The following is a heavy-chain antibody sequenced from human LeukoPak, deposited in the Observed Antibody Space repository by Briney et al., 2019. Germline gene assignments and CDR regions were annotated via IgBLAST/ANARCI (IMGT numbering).Heavy chain of an antibody. V-gene: IGHV3-23*01. CDR2: ISGSGGST. CDR1: GFTFGSYA. D-gene: IGHD2-15*01. Sequence: GSLRLSCAASGFTFGSYAMSWVRQAPGKGLEWVSAISGSGGSTYYADSVKGRFTISRDNSKNTLYLQMNSLRAEDTAVYYCANLVVVVAARHYWGQGTLVTVSS. J-gene: IGHJ4*02. CDR3: ANLVVVVAARHY.